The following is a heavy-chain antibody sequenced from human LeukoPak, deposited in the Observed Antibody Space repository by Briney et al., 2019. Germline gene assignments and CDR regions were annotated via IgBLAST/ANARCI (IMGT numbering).Heavy chain of an antibody. D-gene: IGHD5-12*01. CDR2: ITSSGSAI. CDR1: GFTFSDYY. J-gene: IGHJ4*02. Sequence: GGSLRLSCAASGFTFSDYYMGWIRQAPGKGLEWVAYITSSGSAIYYADSVRGRFTISRDNARNSVFLQMDGLRAEDTAIYYCATDIVATSGDYWGQGTLVIVSS. V-gene: IGHV3-11*01. CDR3: ATDIVATSGDY.